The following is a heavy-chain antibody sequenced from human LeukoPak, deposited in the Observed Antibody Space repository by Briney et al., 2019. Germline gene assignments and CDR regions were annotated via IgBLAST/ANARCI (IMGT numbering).Heavy chain of an antibody. V-gene: IGHV3-23*01. Sequence: PGGSLRLSCAASGFSFSAYGMNWVRQAPGKGLEWVSAISGSGGSTYYADSVKGRFTISRDNSKNTLYLQMNSLRAEDTAVYYCAKQPVVPAATDYSDYWGQGTLVTVSS. J-gene: IGHJ4*02. D-gene: IGHD2-2*01. CDR3: AKQPVVPAATDYSDY. CDR2: ISGSGGST. CDR1: GFSFSAYG.